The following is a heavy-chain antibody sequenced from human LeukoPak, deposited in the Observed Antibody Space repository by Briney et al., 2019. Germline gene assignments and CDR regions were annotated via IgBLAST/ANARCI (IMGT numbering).Heavy chain of an antibody. CDR1: GFTFSSYS. J-gene: IGHJ4*02. D-gene: IGHD6-19*01. Sequence: GWSLRLSCVSSGFTFSSYSMNWVRQAPGKGRDWVSSISSISSYIYYAVSVKGRFTISRDNSKNTLYLQMNSLRGDDTAVYYCAREFFGGWYGYFDYWSQGTLVTVSS. CDR2: ISSISSYI. CDR3: AREFFGGWYGYFDY. V-gene: IGHV3-21*04.